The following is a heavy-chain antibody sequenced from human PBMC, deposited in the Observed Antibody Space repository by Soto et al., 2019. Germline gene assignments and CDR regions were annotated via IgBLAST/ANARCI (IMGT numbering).Heavy chain of an antibody. D-gene: IGHD6-13*01. CDR1: GFTLSAYA. V-gene: IGHV3-23*01. CDR3: ARQEYSTTWYLKY. CDR2: ISGSGGAT. J-gene: IGHJ4*02. Sequence: GGSLRLSCAASGFTLSAYAMSWVRQAPGKGLEWVSVISGSGGATYYADSVKGRFTISRDNSKNTLYLQMNSLRAEDTAVYYCARQEYSTTWYLKYWGQGTLVTVSS.